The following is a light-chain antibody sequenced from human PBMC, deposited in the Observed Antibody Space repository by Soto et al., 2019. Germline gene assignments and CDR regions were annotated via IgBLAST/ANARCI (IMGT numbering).Light chain of an antibody. J-gene: IGKJ2*01. CDR2: GAS. V-gene: IGKV3-20*01. Sequence: EIVLTQSPGTLSLSPGERATLSCRASQSVSSSYLAWYQQKPGQAPRLLIYGASSRATDITDRVSGSGSGTDFTLNISRLEPEDFAVYYCQQYGSSPPYTFGQGTKLEIK. CDR3: QQYGSSPPYT. CDR1: QSVSSSY.